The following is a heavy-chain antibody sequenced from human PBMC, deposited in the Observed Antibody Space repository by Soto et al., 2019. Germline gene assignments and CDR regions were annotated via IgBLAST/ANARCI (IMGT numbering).Heavy chain of an antibody. CDR2: IYTSGST. Sequence: QVQLQESGPGLVKPSETLSLTCTVSGGSISSYYWSWIRQPAGKGLEWIGRIYTSGSTNYNPSLKSRVTMSVDTSKNQFSRKLSSVTAADTAVYYCARGYYDFWSGYPGAFDIWGQGTMVTVSS. V-gene: IGHV4-4*07. D-gene: IGHD3-3*01. J-gene: IGHJ3*02. CDR1: GGSISSYY. CDR3: ARGYYDFWSGYPGAFDI.